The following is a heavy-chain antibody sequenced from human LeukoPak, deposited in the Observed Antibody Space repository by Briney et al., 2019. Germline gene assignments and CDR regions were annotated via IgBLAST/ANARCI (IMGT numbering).Heavy chain of an antibody. CDR3: AARPGDLAVPFDY. J-gene: IGHJ4*02. V-gene: IGHV3-23*01. CDR2: ISGSGDIT. Sequence: GRSLRLSCGASGFTFGTHAMTWVRQAPGKGLEYVSLISGSGDITYYAPSLKDRFTISRDNSKNTLYLQMHSLRAEDTAVYYCAARPGDLAVPFDYWGQGTLVTVSS. CDR1: GFTFGTHA. D-gene: IGHD3-10*01.